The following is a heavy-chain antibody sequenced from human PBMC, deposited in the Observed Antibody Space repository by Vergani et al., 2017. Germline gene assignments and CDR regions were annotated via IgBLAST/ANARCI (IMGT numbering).Heavy chain of an antibody. CDR3: ARPHRDILPPGPRGLDY. D-gene: IGHD3-10*01. CDR2: INPSGGST. Sequence: QVLLVQSGAEVKKPGASVRVSCKTSGYTFTNYYIHWVRQAPGQGLEWMGIINPSGGSTTSAQQFQGRLTMTRDTSTSTVYMDLSNLRSEDTAVYYCARPHRDILPPGPRGLDYWGQGTLVTVSS. CDR1: GYTFTNYY. V-gene: IGHV1-46*03. J-gene: IGHJ4*02.